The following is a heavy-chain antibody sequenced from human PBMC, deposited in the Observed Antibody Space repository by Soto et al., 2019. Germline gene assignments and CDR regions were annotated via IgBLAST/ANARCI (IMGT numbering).Heavy chain of an antibody. J-gene: IGHJ4*02. D-gene: IGHD6-19*01. V-gene: IGHV3-30*04. Sequence: GGSLRLSCAASGVTFSTYAMHWVRQAPGKGLEWVAVISNDGTNKYYADSVKGRFTMSRDNSKNTLYLQMNSLRAEDTAIYYCASGAYSSGWSHYFDYWGQGTLVTVSS. CDR2: ISNDGTNK. CDR3: ASGAYSSGWSHYFDY. CDR1: GVTFSTYA.